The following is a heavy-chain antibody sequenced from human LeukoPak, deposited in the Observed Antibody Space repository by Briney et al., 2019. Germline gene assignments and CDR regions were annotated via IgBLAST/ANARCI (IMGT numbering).Heavy chain of an antibody. D-gene: IGHD6-13*01. CDR2: IYYSGST. CDR1: GGSISSSSYY. V-gene: IGHV4-39*01. J-gene: IGHJ5*02. Sequence: PSETLSLTCTVSGGSISSSSYYWGWIRQPPGKGLEWSGSIYYSGSTYYNPSLKSRVTISVDTSKNQFSLKLSSVTAADTAVYYCARLATTRRIAAAGTPWGQGTLVTVSS. CDR3: ARLATTRRIAAAGTP.